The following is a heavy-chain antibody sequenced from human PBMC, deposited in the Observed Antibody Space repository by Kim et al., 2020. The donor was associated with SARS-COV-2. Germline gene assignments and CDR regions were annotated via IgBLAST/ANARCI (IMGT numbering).Heavy chain of an antibody. CDR1: GYTFTSYD. Sequence: ASVKVSCKASGYTFTSYDINWVRQATGQGLEWMGWMNPNSGNTGYAQKFQGRVTMTRNTSISTAYMELSSLRSEDTAVYYCARGGGSSWYSSIYWYYGMDVWGQGTTVTVSS. CDR2: MNPNSGNT. J-gene: IGHJ6*02. D-gene: IGHD6-13*01. CDR3: ARGGGSSWYSSIYWYYGMDV. V-gene: IGHV1-8*01.